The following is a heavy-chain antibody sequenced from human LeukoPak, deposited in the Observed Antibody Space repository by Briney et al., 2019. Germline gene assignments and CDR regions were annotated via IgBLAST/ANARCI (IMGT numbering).Heavy chain of an antibody. CDR2: ISAYNGNT. CDR3: ATGITGTSGHYYYYYMDV. V-gene: IGHV1-18*01. CDR1: GYTFTSYG. J-gene: IGHJ6*03. D-gene: IGHD1-7*01. Sequence: ASVKVSCKASGYTFTSYGISWVRQAPGQGLEWMGWISAYNGNTNYAQKLQGRVTMTTDTSTSTAYMELRSLRSDDTAVYYCATGITGTSGHYYYYYMDVWGKGTTVTVSS.